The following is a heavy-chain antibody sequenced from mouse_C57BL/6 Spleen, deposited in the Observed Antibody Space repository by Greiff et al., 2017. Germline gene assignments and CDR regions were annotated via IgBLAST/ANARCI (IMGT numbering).Heavy chain of an antibody. D-gene: IGHD2-5*01. V-gene: IGHV1-59*01. CDR1: GYTFTSYW. CDR2: IDPSDSYT. J-gene: IGHJ2*01. CDR3: ARRGPYSNYDFDH. Sequence: QVQLQQPGAELVRPGTSVKLSCKASGYTFTSYWMHWVKQRPGQGLEWIGVIDPSDSYTNYNQKFKGKATLTVDTSSSTAYMQLSSLTSEDSAVYYCARRGPYSNYDFDHWGQGTTLTVSS.